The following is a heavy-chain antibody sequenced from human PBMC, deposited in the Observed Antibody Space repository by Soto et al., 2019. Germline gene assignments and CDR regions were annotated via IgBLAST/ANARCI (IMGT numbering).Heavy chain of an antibody. J-gene: IGHJ6*02. CDR1: GYTFSDFD. V-gene: IGHV1-8*01. Sequence: ASVKVSCKASGYTFSDFDINWLRQASGQGPEWMGWMNAKSGDTFFAQRSQGKFNMTWDTSLSTAYMEVGSLTSDDTAMYYCARGNPFNYAGFDVWGQGTTVTVSS. D-gene: IGHD3-16*01. CDR2: MNAKSGDT. CDR3: ARGNPFNYAGFDV.